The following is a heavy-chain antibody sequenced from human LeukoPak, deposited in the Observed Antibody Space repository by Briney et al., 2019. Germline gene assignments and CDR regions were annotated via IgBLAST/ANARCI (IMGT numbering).Heavy chain of an antibody. J-gene: IGHJ4*02. CDR1: GGSFSGYY. Sequence: MTSETLSLTCAVYGGSFSGYYWSWIRQPPGKGLEWIGEINHSGSTNYNPTLKSRVTISVDTSKNQFSLKLSSATAADTAVYYCARGSGFDYWGQGTLVTVSS. CDR3: ARGSGFDY. V-gene: IGHV4-34*01. CDR2: INHSGST. D-gene: IGHD1-26*01.